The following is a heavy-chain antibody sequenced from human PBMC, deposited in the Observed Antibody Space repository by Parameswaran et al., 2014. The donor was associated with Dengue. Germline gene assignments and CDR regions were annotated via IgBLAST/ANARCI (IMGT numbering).Heavy chain of an antibody. CDR3: AKGETYYYYYMDV. J-gene: IGHJ6*03. Sequence: RWIRQPPGKRLEWASTISASGDNTYFADSVKGRFTISRDNSKNTLYLQMNSLRAEDTAVYYCAKGETYYYYYMDVWGKGTTVTVSS. V-gene: IGHV3-23*01. CDR2: ISASGDNT.